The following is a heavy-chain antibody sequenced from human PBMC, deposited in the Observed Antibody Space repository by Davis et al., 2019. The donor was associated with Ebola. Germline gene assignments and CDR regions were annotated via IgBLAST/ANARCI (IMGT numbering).Heavy chain of an antibody. CDR2: ISGRGAGT. J-gene: IGHJ6*02. D-gene: IGHD6-19*01. Sequence: GESLKISCAASGFTFKSYVMSSVRQAPGQVLEFVSRISGRGAGTYSADSVKGRFAISRDNSKNTLYSQMNSLRTDDTAVYYCVRGEDNSAFYYYYGMDVWGQGTTVTVSS. CDR1: GFTFKSYV. V-gene: IGHV3-23*01. CDR3: VRGEDNSAFYYYYGMDV.